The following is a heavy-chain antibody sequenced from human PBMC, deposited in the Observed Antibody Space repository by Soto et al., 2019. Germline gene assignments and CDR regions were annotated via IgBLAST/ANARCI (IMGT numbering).Heavy chain of an antibody. D-gene: IGHD3-10*01. J-gene: IGHJ2*01. CDR3: ARDYVGSGSSPGWYFEL. Sequence: QVQLVQSGAEVKKPGASVKVSCKASGYTFTSYYMHWVRQAPGQGLEWMGIINPSGGSTSFAQKYQGRVTMTRDTSAGTVYMEVSSLGSEDTAVYYCARDYVGSGSSPGWYFELWGRGTLVTVSS. V-gene: IGHV1-46*03. CDR2: INPSGGST. CDR1: GYTFTSYY.